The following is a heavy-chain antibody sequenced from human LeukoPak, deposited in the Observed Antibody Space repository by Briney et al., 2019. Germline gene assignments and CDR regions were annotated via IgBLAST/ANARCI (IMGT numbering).Heavy chain of an antibody. J-gene: IGHJ4*02. CDR3: AREARVGGALQY. V-gene: IGHV3-74*01. CDR2: INTDGTFI. CDR1: GFTFSDYW. Sequence: QPGGSLRLSCAASGFTFSDYWMHWVRQAPGKGLVRVSRINTDGTFIRHADSVQGRFTISRDAAKNTLFLQMNSLRAEDTAVYYCAREARVGGALQYWGQGVLVTVSA. D-gene: IGHD1-26*01.